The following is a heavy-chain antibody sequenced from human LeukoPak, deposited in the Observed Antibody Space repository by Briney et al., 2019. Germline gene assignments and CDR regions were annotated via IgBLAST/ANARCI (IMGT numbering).Heavy chain of an antibody. CDR1: GFTFSSYW. D-gene: IGHD3-22*01. CDR3: ARFYYDSSGFPPRDYFDY. J-gene: IGHJ4*02. Sequence: GGSLRLSCAAYGFTFSSYWMSWVRQAPGKGLEWVANIKQDGSEKYYVDSVKGRFTISRDNAKNSLYLQMNSLRAKDTAVYYCARFYYDSSGFPPRDYFDYWGQGTLVTVSS. CDR2: IKQDGSEK. V-gene: IGHV3-7*01.